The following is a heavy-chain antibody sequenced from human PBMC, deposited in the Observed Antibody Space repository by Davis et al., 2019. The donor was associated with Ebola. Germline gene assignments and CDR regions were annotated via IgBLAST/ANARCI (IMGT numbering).Heavy chain of an antibody. CDR2: ISGSGATT. D-gene: IGHD6-13*01. V-gene: IGHV3-23*01. CDR3: ARAVAAAGTYYFDY. Sequence: GESLKISCAASGFTFSNAWMSWVRQAPGKGLEWVSGISGSGATTYYADSVKGRFTISKDNSKNTLYLQMNSLRAEDTAVYYCARAVAAAGTYYFDYWGQGTLVTVSS. CDR1: GFTFSNAW. J-gene: IGHJ4*02.